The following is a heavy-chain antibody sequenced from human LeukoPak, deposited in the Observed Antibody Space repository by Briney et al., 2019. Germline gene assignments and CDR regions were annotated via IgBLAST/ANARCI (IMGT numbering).Heavy chain of an antibody. V-gene: IGHV3-21*01. J-gene: IGHJ4*02. D-gene: IGHD6-19*01. Sequence: GGSLRLSCAASGFTFSSYTMNWVRQAPGKGLEWVSSISRSSSYIYYADSMKGRFSISRDNANNSLFLQMNSLRAEDTAVYYCSTYSSGWYEEGYFDYWGQGTLVTVSS. CDR1: GFTFSSYT. CDR2: ISRSSSYI. CDR3: STYSSGWYEEGYFDY.